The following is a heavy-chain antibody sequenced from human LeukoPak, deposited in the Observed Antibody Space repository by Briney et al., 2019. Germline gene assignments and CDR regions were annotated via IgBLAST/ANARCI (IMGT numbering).Heavy chain of an antibody. V-gene: IGHV3-21*01. Sequence: GGSLRLSCAASGFTFSSYSMNWVRQAPGKGLEWVSSISSSSSYIYYADSAKGRFTISRDNAKNSLYLQMNSLRAEDTAVYYCARDGPNLSWYFGLWGRGTLVTVSS. CDR2: ISSSSSYI. J-gene: IGHJ2*01. CDR1: GFTFSSYS. CDR3: ARDGPNLSWYFGL.